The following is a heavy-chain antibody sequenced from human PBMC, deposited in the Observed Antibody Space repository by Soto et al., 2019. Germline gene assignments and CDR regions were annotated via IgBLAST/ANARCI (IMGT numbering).Heavy chain of an antibody. CDR1: GYTFTSYA. CDR3: ASMDYYDSSGYYWSYFDY. Sequence: ASVKVSCKASGYTFTSYAMHWVRQAPGQRLEWMGWINAGNGNTKYSQKFQGRVTITRDTSASTAYMELSSLRSEDTAVYYCASMDYYDSSGYYWSYFDYWGQGTLVTVSS. D-gene: IGHD3-22*01. V-gene: IGHV1-3*01. J-gene: IGHJ4*02. CDR2: INAGNGNT.